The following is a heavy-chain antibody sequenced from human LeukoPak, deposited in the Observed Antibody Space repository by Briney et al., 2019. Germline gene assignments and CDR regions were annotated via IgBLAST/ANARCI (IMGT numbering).Heavy chain of an antibody. Sequence: PGGSLRLSCAASGFTFSSYSMTWVRQAPGKGLEWVSSISSSSSYIYYADSVKGRFTISRDNAKNSLYLQMNSLRAEDTAVYYCARDHADSSRDEGYAFDIWGQGTMVTVSS. V-gene: IGHV3-21*01. CDR3: ARDHADSSRDEGYAFDI. CDR2: ISSSSSYI. CDR1: GFTFSSYS. D-gene: IGHD6-19*01. J-gene: IGHJ3*02.